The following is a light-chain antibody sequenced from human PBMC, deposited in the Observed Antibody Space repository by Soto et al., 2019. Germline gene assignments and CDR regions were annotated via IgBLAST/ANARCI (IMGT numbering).Light chain of an antibody. CDR2: GAS. J-gene: IGKJ2*01. CDR1: QTVSSRY. Sequence: EIVLTQSPGTLSLSPGERATLSCRASQTVSSRYLAWYQQKAGHAPRLLMYGASNRATGIPDRFSGSGSGTDFPLTFSRLEPEDFGVYFCQQYGRSPPFTFGQGTKVEIK. V-gene: IGKV3-20*01. CDR3: QQYGRSPPFT.